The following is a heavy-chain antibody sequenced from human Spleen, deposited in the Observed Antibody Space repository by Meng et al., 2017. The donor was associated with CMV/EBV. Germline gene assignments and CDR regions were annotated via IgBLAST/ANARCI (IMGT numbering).Heavy chain of an antibody. V-gene: IGHV3-30*02. CDR2: TRFDQSNR. Sequence: GESLKISCAASGFTFDDYAMHWVRQAPGKGLEWVGFTRFDQSNRQYADSVKGRFTIPRDNSKNTLYLQMNSLTFEDTAVYYCAKIREDYQKPGVYFDSWGQGTLVTVSS. CDR3: AKIREDYQKPGVYFDS. J-gene: IGHJ4*02. D-gene: IGHD2-15*01. CDR1: GFTFDDYA.